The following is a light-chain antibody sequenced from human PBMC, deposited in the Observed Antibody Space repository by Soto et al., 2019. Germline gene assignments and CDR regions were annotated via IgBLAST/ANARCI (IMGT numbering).Light chain of an antibody. V-gene: IGLV2-14*01. CDR2: EVS. CDR1: SSDVGAYNY. CDR3: SSYTSSSTL. J-gene: IGLJ2*01. Sequence: QSALTQPASVSGSPGQSITISCTGTSSDVGAYNYVSWYQQHPGKAPKLMIYEVSNRPSGVSDRFSGSKSGNTASLTISWLQAEDEADYYCSSYTSSSTLFGGGTKLTVL.